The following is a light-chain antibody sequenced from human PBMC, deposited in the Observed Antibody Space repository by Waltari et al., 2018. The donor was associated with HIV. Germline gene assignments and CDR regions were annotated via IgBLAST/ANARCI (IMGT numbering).Light chain of an antibody. CDR2: RND. CDR1: RSNIRSNY. V-gene: IGLV1-47*01. CDR3: AAWDDSLSGPV. J-gene: IGLJ3*02. Sequence: QSVLTQPPSASGTPGQRVTISCSGSRSNIRSNYVYWYQQPPGTPPKLLIYRNDGRPAGVPGRFSGSKAGTSASLTIRGLRSEDEADYYCAAWDDSLSGPVFGGGTKLTVL.